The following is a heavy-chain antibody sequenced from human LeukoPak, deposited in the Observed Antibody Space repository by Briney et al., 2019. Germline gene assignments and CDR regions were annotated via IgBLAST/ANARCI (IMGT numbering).Heavy chain of an antibody. D-gene: IGHD2-21*02. CDR1: GFTVSSNY. J-gene: IGHJ5*02. CDR3: AGGSDDNWFDP. V-gene: IGHV3-53*01. Sequence: PGGSLRLSCAASGFTVSSNYMSWVRQAPGKGLEWVSVIYSGGSTYYADSVKGRFTISRDNSKNALYLQMNSLRAEDTAVYYCAGGSDDNWFDPWGQGTLVTVSS. CDR2: IYSGGST.